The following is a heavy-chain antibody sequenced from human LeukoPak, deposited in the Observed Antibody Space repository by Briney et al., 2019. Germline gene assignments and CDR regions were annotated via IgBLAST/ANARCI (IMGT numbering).Heavy chain of an antibody. CDR2: INPNSGGT. Sequence: ASVKASCKASGYTFTGYYMHWVRQAPGQGLEWMGWINPNSGGTNYAQKFQGRVTMTRDTSISTAYMELSRLRSDDTAVYYCARASYSGSYRDAFDIWGQGTMVTVSS. V-gene: IGHV1-2*02. D-gene: IGHD1-26*01. CDR1: GYTFTGYY. CDR3: ARASYSGSYRDAFDI. J-gene: IGHJ3*02.